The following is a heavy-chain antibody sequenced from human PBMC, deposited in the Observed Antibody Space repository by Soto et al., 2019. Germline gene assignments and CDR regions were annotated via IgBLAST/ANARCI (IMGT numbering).Heavy chain of an antibody. CDR2: IIPIFGTA. CDR1: GGTFSSYA. J-gene: IGHJ4*02. CDR3: ARGHDILTGPDY. V-gene: IGHV1-69*13. Sequence: SVKVSCKASGGTFSSYAISWVRQAPGQGLEWMGGIIPIFGTANYAQKFQGRVTITADESTSTAYMELSSLRSEDTAVYYCARGHDILTGPDYWGQGTLVTVSS. D-gene: IGHD3-9*01.